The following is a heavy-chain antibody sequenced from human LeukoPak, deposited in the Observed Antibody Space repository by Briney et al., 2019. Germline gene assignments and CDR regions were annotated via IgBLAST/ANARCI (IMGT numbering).Heavy chain of an antibody. D-gene: IGHD1-26*01. Sequence: EASVKVSCKASGGTFSSYGISWVRQAPGQGLEWMGGIIPIFGTANYAQKFQGRVTITADKSTSTAYMELSSLRSEDTAVYYCARDREWELHGAFDIWGQGTMVTVSS. J-gene: IGHJ3*02. V-gene: IGHV1-69*06. CDR1: GGTFSSYG. CDR3: ARDREWELHGAFDI. CDR2: IIPIFGTA.